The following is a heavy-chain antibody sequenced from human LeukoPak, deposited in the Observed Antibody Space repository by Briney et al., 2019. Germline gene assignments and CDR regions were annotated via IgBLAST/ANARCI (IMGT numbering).Heavy chain of an antibody. D-gene: IGHD3-10*01. CDR2: INHSGSA. CDR1: DGSFSGYY. V-gene: IGHV4-34*01. CDR3: ARRPRGVIIKTWFDS. Sequence: SETLSLTCAVYDGSFSGYYCSWIRQPPGKGLEWIGEINHSGSANYNPSLKSRVTIFLDTSKNQFSLNLSSVTAADTAVYYCARRPRGVIIKTWFDSWGQGTLVTVSS. J-gene: IGHJ5*01.